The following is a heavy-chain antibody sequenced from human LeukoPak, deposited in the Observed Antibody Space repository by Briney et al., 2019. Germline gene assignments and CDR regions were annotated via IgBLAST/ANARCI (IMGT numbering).Heavy chain of an antibody. CDR3: ASHSSYVSPFRS. CDR1: GGSISNSSYY. Sequence: SETLSLTCTVSGGSISNSSYYWGWIRQPPGKGLEWVGSIYYSGSTYYNPSLKRRVTISVETSKNQFSLKLSSVTAADTAVYYCASHSSYVSPFRSWGRGPLVTVSP. J-gene: IGHJ5*02. V-gene: IGHV4-39*01. D-gene: IGHD3-10*02. CDR2: IYYSGST.